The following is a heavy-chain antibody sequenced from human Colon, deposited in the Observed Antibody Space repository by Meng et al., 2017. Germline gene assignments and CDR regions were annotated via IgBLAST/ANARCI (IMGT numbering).Heavy chain of an antibody. CDR2: IYYNGNT. D-gene: IGHD2-21*02. J-gene: IGHJ4*02. CDR1: GGSFRRYS. CDR3: ARGDVAYCGGDCYPV. Sequence: QVQLQQPGPGRVRPSETLSLTCTFSGGSFRRYSWSWLRQSPGKGLEWIGYIYYNGNTNYNPSLKSRVTISLDMSENQVSLNLTSVTAADTAVYYCARGDVAYCGGDCYPVWGQGTLVTVSS. V-gene: IGHV4-59*01.